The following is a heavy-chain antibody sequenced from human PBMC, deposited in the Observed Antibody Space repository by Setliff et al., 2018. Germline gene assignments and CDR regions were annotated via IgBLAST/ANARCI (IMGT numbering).Heavy chain of an antibody. CDR1: GYTFTNYG. V-gene: IGHV1-18*01. Sequence: GASVKVSCKASGYTFTNYGFTWVRQAPGQGLEWMGWISAYNGNTNYAQKLQGRVTMTTDTSTSTAYMELRSLRSDDTAVYYCARYITGTTPADYWGQGTLVTVSS. CDR2: ISAYNGNT. D-gene: IGHD1-7*01. J-gene: IGHJ4*02. CDR3: ARYITGTTPADY.